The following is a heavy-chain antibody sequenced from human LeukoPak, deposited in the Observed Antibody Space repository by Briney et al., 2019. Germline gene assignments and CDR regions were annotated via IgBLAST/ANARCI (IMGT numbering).Heavy chain of an antibody. Sequence: ASVKVSCKASGYTFTSYGISWVRQAPGQGLEWMGWISAYNGNTNYAQKLQGRVTMTTDTSTSTAYMELRSLRSDDTAVYYCARGSGFWSGYYSSGLLGNWFDPWGQGTLVTVSS. CDR2: ISAYNGNT. CDR3: ARGSGFWSGYYSSGLLGNWFDP. V-gene: IGHV1-18*01. J-gene: IGHJ5*02. CDR1: GYTFTSYG. D-gene: IGHD3-3*01.